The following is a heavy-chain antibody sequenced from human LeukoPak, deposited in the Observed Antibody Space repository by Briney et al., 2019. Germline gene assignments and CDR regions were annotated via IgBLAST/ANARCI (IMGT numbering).Heavy chain of an antibody. D-gene: IGHD3-10*01. CDR3: AKSHPRSMVRDRVIDY. CDR1: GFTFSSYG. Sequence: PGGSLRLSCAASGFTFSSYGMHWVRQAPGKGLEWVAFTRYDGSNKYYADSVKGRFTISRDSSKSTLYLQMNSLRAEDTAVYYCAKSHPRSMVRDRVIDYWGQGTLVTVSS. V-gene: IGHV3-30*02. J-gene: IGHJ4*02. CDR2: TRYDGSNK.